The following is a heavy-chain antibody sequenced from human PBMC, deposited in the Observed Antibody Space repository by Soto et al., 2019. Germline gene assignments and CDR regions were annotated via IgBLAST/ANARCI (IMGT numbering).Heavy chain of an antibody. J-gene: IGHJ6*02. CDR2: IYYSGST. Sequence: SETLSLTCTVSGGSISSGGYYWSWIRQHPGKGLEWIGYIYYSGSTYYNPSLKSRVTISVDTSKKQFSLKLSSVTAADTAVYYCARHTANDKNVFHYYYGMHVWGPGTPLTVS. D-gene: IGHD5-18*01. CDR3: ARHTANDKNVFHYYYGMHV. CDR1: GGSISSGGYY. V-gene: IGHV4-31*03.